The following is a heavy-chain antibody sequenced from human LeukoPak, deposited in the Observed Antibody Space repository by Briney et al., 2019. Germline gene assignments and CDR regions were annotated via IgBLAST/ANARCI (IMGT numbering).Heavy chain of an antibody. D-gene: IGHD3-22*01. Sequence: PGGSLRLSCAASGFTFSSYAMSWVRQAPGKGLEWVSAISGSGGSTYYADSVKGRFTISRDNSKNTLYLQMNSLRAEDTAVYYCAKDRQSGTYYYDSSGYYDYWGQGTLVTVSS. CDR1: GFTFSSYA. CDR2: ISGSGGST. V-gene: IGHV3-23*01. CDR3: AKDRQSGTYYYDSSGYYDY. J-gene: IGHJ4*02.